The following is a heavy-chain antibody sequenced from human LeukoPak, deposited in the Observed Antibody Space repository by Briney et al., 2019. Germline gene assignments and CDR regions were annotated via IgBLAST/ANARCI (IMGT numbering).Heavy chain of an antibody. CDR3: ARPTTMVRGAPLGY. J-gene: IGHJ4*02. D-gene: IGHD3-10*01. CDR2: MNPNSGNT. Sequence: ASVTVSCKASGYTFTSYDISWVRQATGQGLEWMGWMNPNSGNTGHAQKFQGRVTMTRNTSISTAYMELSSLRSEDTAVYYCARPTTMVRGAPLGYWGQGTLVTVSS. CDR1: GYTFTSYD. V-gene: IGHV1-8*01.